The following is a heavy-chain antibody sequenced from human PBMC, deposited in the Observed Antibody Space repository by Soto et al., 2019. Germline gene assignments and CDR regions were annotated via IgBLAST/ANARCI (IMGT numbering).Heavy chain of an antibody. J-gene: IGHJ4*02. CDR1: GYTFTSYA. CDR2: INAGNGNT. Sequence: QVQLVQSGAEVKKPGASVKVSCKASGYTFTSYAIHWVRQAPGQRLEWMGWINAGNGNTKYSQKFQGRVTITRDTSASTAYRELSSLRSEDTAVYYCARERGVSSGWYGGSDYWGQGTLVTVSS. CDR3: ARERGVSSGWYGGSDY. D-gene: IGHD6-19*01. V-gene: IGHV1-3*01.